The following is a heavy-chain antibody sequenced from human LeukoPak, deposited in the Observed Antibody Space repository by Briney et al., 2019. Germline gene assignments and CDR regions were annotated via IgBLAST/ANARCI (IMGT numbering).Heavy chain of an antibody. CDR2: INHSGST. CDR1: GGSFSGYY. D-gene: IGHD3-22*01. V-gene: IGHV4-34*01. CDR3: ARAPYYYDSSGSPRDAFDI. Sequence: SETLSLTCAVYGGSFSGYYWSWIRQPPGKGLEWIGEINHSGSTNHNPSLKSRVTISVDTSKNQFSLKLSSVTAADTAVYYCARAPYYYDSSGSPRDAFDIWGQGTMVTVSS. J-gene: IGHJ3*02.